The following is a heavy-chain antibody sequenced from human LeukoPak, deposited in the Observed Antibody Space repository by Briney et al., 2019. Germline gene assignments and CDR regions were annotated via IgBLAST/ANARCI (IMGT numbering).Heavy chain of an antibody. CDR2: IGGSGGST. CDR1: GFTFSSYA. D-gene: IGHD6-13*01. J-gene: IGHJ4*02. CDR3: AKVETAAAATLRGFDY. V-gene: IGHV3-23*01. Sequence: GGSLGLSCAASGFTFSSYAMSWVRQAPGKGLEWVSSIGGSGGSTYYADSVKGRFTISRDNSKNTLYLQMNSLRAEDTAVYYCAKVETAAAATLRGFDYWGQGTLVTVSS.